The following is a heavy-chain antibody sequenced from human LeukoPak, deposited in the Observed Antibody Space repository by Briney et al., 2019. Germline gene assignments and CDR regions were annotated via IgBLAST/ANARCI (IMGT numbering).Heavy chain of an antibody. V-gene: IGHV3-23*01. Sequence: GGSLRLSCAASGFTFNNYAMSWVRQAPGKGLEWVSAISGSGGSTYYADSVKGRFTISRDNSKNTLYLQMNSLRAEDTAVYYCAKSASGYSGYAFDYWGQGTLVTVSS. CDR2: ISGSGGST. D-gene: IGHD5-12*01. CDR3: AKSASGYSGYAFDY. CDR1: GFTFNNYA. J-gene: IGHJ4*02.